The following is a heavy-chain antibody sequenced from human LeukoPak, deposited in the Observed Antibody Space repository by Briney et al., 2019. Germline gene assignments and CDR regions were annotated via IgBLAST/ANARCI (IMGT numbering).Heavy chain of an antibody. CDR1: GGSISSYY. Sequence: SETLSLTCTVSGGSISSYYWSWIRQPPGKGLEWIGYIYYSGSTNYNPSLKSRVTISVDTSKNQFSLKLSSVTAADTAVYYCARHTGTPYGWNWFDPWGQGTLVTVSS. V-gene: IGHV4-59*08. D-gene: IGHD3-10*01. CDR3: ARHTGTPYGWNWFDP. J-gene: IGHJ5*02. CDR2: IYYSGST.